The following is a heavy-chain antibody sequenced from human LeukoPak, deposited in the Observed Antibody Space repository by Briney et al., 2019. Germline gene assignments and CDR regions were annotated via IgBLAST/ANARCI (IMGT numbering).Heavy chain of an antibody. Sequence: GGSLRLSCAASGFTFSSYWMSWVRQAPGKGLEWVANIKQDGNEKDYVDSVRGRFTISRDNAKNSVNLQMNSLRAEDTAVYYCATGPATPEYFQNWGQGTLVTVAS. CDR3: ATGPATPEYFQN. CDR2: IKQDGNEK. CDR1: GFTFSSYW. J-gene: IGHJ1*01. D-gene: IGHD2-15*01. V-gene: IGHV3-7*01.